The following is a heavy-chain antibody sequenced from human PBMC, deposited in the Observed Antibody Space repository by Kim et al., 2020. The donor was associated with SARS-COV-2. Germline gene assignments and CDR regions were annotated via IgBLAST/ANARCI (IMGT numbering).Heavy chain of an antibody. CDR2: IYYSGST. V-gene: IGHV4-59*08. D-gene: IGHD1-26*01. CDR1: GGSISSYY. J-gene: IGHJ4*02. CDR3: ASRLSGSYYFDY. Sequence: SETLSHTCTVSGGSISSYYWTWIRQPPGKGLEWIGYIYYSGSTKYNPSLKSRVSISVDTSKNQFSLKLSSVTAADTAVYYCASRLSGSYYFDYWGQGTLV.